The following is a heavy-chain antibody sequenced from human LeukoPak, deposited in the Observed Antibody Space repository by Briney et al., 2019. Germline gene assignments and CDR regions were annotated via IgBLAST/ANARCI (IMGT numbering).Heavy chain of an antibody. CDR3: AKGTVSSGYYWVFEY. CDR1: GFTFDDYA. V-gene: IGHV3-9*03. D-gene: IGHD3-22*01. CDR2: ITWNSGSI. J-gene: IGHJ4*02. Sequence: GGSLRLSCAASGFTFDDYAMHWVRLAPGKGLEWVSSITWNSGSIDYADSVKGRFTISRDNAKNSLYLQMNSLRAEDMALYYCAKGTVSSGYYWVFEYWGQGTLVTVSS.